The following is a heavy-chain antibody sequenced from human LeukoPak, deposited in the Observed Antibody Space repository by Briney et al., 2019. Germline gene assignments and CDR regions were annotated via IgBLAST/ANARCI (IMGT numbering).Heavy chain of an antibody. D-gene: IGHD4-17*01. CDR1: GGTFSSYA. V-gene: IGHV1-46*01. Sequence: GASVKVSCKASGGTFSSYAISWVRQAPGQGLEWMGIINPSGGSTSYAQKFQGRVTMTRDMSTSTVYMELSSLRSEDTAVYYCARAGYGDYYMDVWGKGTTVTVSS. J-gene: IGHJ6*03. CDR3: ARAGYGDYYMDV. CDR2: INPSGGST.